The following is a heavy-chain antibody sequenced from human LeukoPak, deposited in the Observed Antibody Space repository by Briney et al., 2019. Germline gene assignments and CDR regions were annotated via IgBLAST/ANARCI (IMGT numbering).Heavy chain of an antibody. CDR2: IIPIFGTA. V-gene: IGHV1-69*13. Sequence: GASVKVSCTASGGTFSSYAISWVRQAPGQGLEWMGGIIPIFGTANYAQKFQGRVTITADESTSTAYMELSSLGSEDTAVYYCARAADEHYYDSSGYIHFDYWGQGTLVTVSS. CDR1: GGTFSSYA. J-gene: IGHJ4*02. CDR3: ARAADEHYYDSSGYIHFDY. D-gene: IGHD3-22*01.